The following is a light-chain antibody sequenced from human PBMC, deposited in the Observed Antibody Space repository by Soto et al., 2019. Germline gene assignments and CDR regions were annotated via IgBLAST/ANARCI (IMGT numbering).Light chain of an antibody. Sequence: QSVLTQPPSASGTPGQRVTVSCTATTSDVGGFDSVSWYQQHPGTAPRVIIYEVSNRPSGVSYRFSGSKSANTASLTISGLQADDEADYYCSSYTTSNTWLFGGGTKVTVL. CDR2: EVS. CDR3: SSYTTSNTWL. V-gene: IGLV2-14*01. J-gene: IGLJ3*02. CDR1: TSDVGGFDS.